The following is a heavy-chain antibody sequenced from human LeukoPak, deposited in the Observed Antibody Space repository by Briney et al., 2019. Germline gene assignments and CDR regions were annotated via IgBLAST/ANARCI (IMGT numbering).Heavy chain of an antibody. D-gene: IGHD3/OR15-3a*01. CDR3: ERVLFSTGYFPFDY. Sequence: SETLSLTCTVSGGSISSYYWSGIRQPPGKGREWIGYIYYSGSTNYNPSLKSRVTISVETSKNQFSLKRSSVTCADTAVYYCERVLFSTGYFPFDYWGRGTMVTVSS. CDR1: GGSISSYY. CDR2: IYYSGST. V-gene: IGHV4-59*08. J-gene: IGHJ4*02.